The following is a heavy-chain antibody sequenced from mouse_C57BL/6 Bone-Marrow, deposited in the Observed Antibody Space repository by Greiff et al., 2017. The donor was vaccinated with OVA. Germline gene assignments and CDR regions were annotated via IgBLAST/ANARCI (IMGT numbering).Heavy chain of an antibody. CDR1: GFTFPDYY. J-gene: IGHJ4*01. V-gene: IGHV7-3*01. D-gene: IGHD2-3*01. Sequence: EVKLVESGGGLVQPGGSLSLSCAASGFTFPDYYMSWVSQPPGKALEWLGFIRNKANGYTTEYSASVKGRFTISRDNSHSILYLQMNALGAEDSARYYCARVGGGGWSYWGQGTSVTVSS. CDR3: ARVGGGGWSY. CDR2: IRNKANGYTT.